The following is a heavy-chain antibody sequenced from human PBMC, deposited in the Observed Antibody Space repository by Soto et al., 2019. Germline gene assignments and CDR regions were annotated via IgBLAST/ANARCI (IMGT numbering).Heavy chain of an antibody. J-gene: IGHJ4*02. V-gene: IGHV3-23*01. CDR2: ISGSGGST. CDR3: AKALRWSGSYYESVLHY. D-gene: IGHD1-26*01. Sequence: GGSLRLSCAASGFTCSSYAMSWVRQAPGKGLEWVSGISGSGGSTFYADSVKGRFTISRDNSKNTLYLQMNSLRAEDTAVYYCAKALRWSGSYYESVLHYWGQGTLVTVSS. CDR1: GFTCSSYA.